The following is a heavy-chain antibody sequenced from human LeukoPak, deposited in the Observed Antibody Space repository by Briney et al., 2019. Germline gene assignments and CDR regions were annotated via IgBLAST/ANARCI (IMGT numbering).Heavy chain of an antibody. CDR1: GFTVSSNY. Sequence: GGSLRLSCAASGFTVSSNYMSWVRQAPGKGLEWVSVIYSGGSTYYADSVKGRFTISRDNAKNSLYLQMNSLRAGDTAVYYCARALRAYSYGTFDYWGQGTLVTVSS. CDR3: ARALRAYSYGTFDY. J-gene: IGHJ4*02. V-gene: IGHV3-53*01. CDR2: IYSGGST. D-gene: IGHD5-18*01.